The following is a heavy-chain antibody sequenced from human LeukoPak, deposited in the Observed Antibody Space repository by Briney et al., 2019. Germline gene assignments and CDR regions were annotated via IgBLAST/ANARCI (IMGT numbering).Heavy chain of an antibody. CDR2: INPTTGIS. CDR3: ARDVRPIVVEPADYFDY. V-gene: IGHV1-46*01. J-gene: IGHJ4*02. D-gene: IGHD2-2*01. Sequence: GASVKVSCKASGGTFSSYAISWVRQAPGQGFEWIGRINPTTGISTYAQKFEGRVTVSSDMSTITILMELGSLRSEDTAVYYCARDVRPIVVEPADYFDYWGQGTLVTVSS. CDR1: GGTFSSYA.